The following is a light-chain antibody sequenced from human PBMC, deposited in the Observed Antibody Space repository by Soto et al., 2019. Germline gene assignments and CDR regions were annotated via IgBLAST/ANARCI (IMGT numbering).Light chain of an antibody. V-gene: IGLV1-44*01. J-gene: IGLJ1*01. CDR3: AAWDDSLNGYV. Sequence: QSVLTQPPSASGTPGQRVTISCSGSTSNIGGNTVNWYQQFPGTAPKLLMFKNNQRPSGVPDRFSGSKSGTSASLAISGLQSEDEADYYCAAWDDSLNGYVFGIGTKVTRP. CDR1: TSNIGGNT. CDR2: KNN.